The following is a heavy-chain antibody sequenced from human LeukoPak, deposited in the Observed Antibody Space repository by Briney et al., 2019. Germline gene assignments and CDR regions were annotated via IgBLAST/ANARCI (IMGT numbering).Heavy chain of an antibody. D-gene: IGHD4-17*01. CDR1: GFTFSNYW. J-gene: IGHJ3*02. CDR2: IKQDGSER. CDR3: AKRGDYGAFDI. Sequence: GGSLRLSCAASGFTFSNYWMSWVRQAPGKGLEWVANIKQDGSERYYVDSVKGRFTISRDNAKNSLYLQMNSLRAEDTAVYYCAKRGDYGAFDIWGQGTMVTVSS. V-gene: IGHV3-7*03.